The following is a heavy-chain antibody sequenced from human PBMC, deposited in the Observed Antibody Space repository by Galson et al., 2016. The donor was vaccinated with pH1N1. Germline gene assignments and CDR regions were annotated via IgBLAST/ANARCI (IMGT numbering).Heavy chain of an antibody. D-gene: IGHD1-26*01. Sequence: SLRLSCAASGFTFSSYAVSWVRQAPGKGLEWVSGISGGGGSTYYADSVKGRFTISRDNSRNTLYLQMNSLGADDTAVYYCAKAHTTRSGTYPYFFDYWGQGTLVTVSS. CDR3: AKAHTTRSGTYPYFFDY. J-gene: IGHJ4*02. CDR1: GFTFSSYA. CDR2: ISGGGGST. V-gene: IGHV3-23*01.